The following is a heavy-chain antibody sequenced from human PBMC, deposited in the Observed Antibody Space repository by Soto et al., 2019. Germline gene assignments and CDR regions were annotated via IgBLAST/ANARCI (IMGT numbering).Heavy chain of an antibody. D-gene: IGHD6-19*01. CDR1: GYTFTGYY. CDR3: ARVIAVAGFFDY. Sequence: SVKVSCKASGYTFTGYYMHWVRQAPGQGLEWMGWINPNSGGTNYAQKFQGRVTMTRDTSISTAYMELSRLRSDDTAVYYCARVIAVAGFFDYWGQGTLVTVSS. CDR2: INPNSGGT. J-gene: IGHJ4*02. V-gene: IGHV1-2*02.